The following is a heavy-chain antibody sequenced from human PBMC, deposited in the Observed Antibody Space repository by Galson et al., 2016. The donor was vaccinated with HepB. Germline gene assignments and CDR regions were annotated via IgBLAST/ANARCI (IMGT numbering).Heavy chain of an antibody. CDR2: IYSGGST. V-gene: IGHV3-53*01. Sequence: LRLSCAASGFTVGNNYMSWVRQAPGKGLEWVSLIYSGGSTSYADSVKGRFTISRDHFKNTLYLQMNSLRAEDTAVYFCTCGRSPGAYWGQGTLVTVSS. J-gene: IGHJ4*02. CDR1: GFTVGNNY. D-gene: IGHD3-16*02. CDR3: TCGRSPGAY.